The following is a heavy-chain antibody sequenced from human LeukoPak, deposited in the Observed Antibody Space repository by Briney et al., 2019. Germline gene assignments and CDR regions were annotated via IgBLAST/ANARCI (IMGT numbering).Heavy chain of an antibody. V-gene: IGHV3-23*01. CDR2: ISGSGGST. J-gene: IGHJ6*02. CDR3: AKGLPVSDFWSGNGYYYGMDV. D-gene: IGHD3-3*01. CDR1: GFTFSSYA. Sequence: GGSLRLSCAASGFTFSSYAMSWVRQAPGKGLEWVSAISGSGGSTYYADSVKGRFTISRDNSKNTLYLQMNSLRAEDTAVYYCAKGLPVSDFWSGNGYYYGMDVWGQGTTVTVS.